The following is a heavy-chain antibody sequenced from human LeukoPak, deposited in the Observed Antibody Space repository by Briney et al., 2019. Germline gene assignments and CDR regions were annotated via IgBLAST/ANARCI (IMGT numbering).Heavy chain of an antibody. V-gene: IGHV3-53*01. CDR2: IYSGDRT. CDR3: ARHGGSNPFDY. J-gene: IGHJ4*02. D-gene: IGHD5-24*01. CDR1: GFTVDSNY. Sequence: GGSLRLSCAASGFTVDSNYMSWVRQAPGKGLEWVSVIYSGDRTDYAGSVKGRFTISRDNSKNTLSLQMSSLRAEGTAVYYCARHGGSNPFDYWGQGTLVTVSS.